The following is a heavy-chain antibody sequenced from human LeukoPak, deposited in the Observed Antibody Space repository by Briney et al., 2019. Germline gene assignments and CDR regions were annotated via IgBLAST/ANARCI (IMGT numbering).Heavy chain of an antibody. CDR3: AKDLSIIVVGPIDY. J-gene: IGHJ4*02. D-gene: IGHD3-22*01. CDR2: ISGSGAYT. CDR1: GFTFSSYA. Sequence: GGSLRLSCAASGFTFSSYAMSWVRQAPGKGLEWVSAISGSGAYTYYADSVKGRFTISRDNSKNTLYLQMNSLRAEDTAVYYCAKDLSIIVVGPIDYWGQGTLVTVSS. V-gene: IGHV3-23*01.